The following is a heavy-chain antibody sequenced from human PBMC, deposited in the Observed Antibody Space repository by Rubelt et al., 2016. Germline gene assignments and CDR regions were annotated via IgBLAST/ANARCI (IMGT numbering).Heavy chain of an antibody. CDR1: GFTFSSYD. CDR3: ARGRELYYYGMDV. J-gene: IGHJ6*02. V-gene: IGHV3-33*05. Sequence: GFTFSSYDMHWVRQAPGKGLEWVALISYDGSNKYYADSVKGRFTISRDNSKNTLYLQMNRLRAEDTAVYYCARGRELYYYGMDVWGQGTTVTVSS. CDR2: ISYDGSNK. D-gene: IGHD1-7*01.